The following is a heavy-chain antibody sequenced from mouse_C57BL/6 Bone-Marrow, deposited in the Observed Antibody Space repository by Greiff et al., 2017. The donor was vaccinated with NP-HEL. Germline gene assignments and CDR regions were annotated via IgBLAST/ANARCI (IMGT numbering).Heavy chain of an antibody. Sequence: QVQLQQSGAELARPGASVKLSCKASGYTFTSYWMHWVKQRPGQGLEWIGEIDPSDSYTNYNQKFKGKSTLTVDKSSSTAYMQLSSLTSEDSAVYYCAREAYYGSSDWYFDGWGTGTTVTVSS. V-gene: IGHV1-69*01. J-gene: IGHJ1*03. CDR1: GYTFTSYW. CDR3: AREAYYGSSDWYFDG. D-gene: IGHD1-1*01. CDR2: IDPSDSYT.